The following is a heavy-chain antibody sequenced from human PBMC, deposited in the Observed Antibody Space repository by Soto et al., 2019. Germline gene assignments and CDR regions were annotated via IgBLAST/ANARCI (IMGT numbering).Heavy chain of an antibody. V-gene: IGHV4-59*01. J-gene: IGHJ4*02. Sequence: SETLSLTCTVSGGSISSYYWSWIRQPPGKGLEWIGYIYYSGSTNYNPSLKSRVTISVDTSKYQFSLKLSSVTAADTVVYYCARVPSSSSWYPYYFDYWGQGTLVTVSS. CDR2: IYYSGST. CDR1: GGSISSYY. D-gene: IGHD6-13*01. CDR3: ARVPSSSSWYPYYFDY.